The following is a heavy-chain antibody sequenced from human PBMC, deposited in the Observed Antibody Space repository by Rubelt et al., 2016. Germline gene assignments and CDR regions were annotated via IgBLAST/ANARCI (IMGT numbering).Heavy chain of an antibody. CDR3: ARGLARAAAAPRRLWFDP. V-gene: IGHV4-34*01. Sequence: VQLQQWGAGLLKPSETLSLTCAVYGGSFSGYYWCWIRQPPGRGLEWTGEINHSGSTNYNPSLKSRVTMSVAASKDQFSRNVSSVTAADTAVYYCARGLARAAAAPRRLWFDPWGQGTRVTVSS. CDR1: GGSFSGYY. CDR2: INHSGST. D-gene: IGHD2-2*01. J-gene: IGHJ5*02.